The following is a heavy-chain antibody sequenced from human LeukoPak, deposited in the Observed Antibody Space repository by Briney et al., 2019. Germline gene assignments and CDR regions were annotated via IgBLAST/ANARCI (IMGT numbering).Heavy chain of an antibody. Sequence: GGSLRLSCAASGFTFSIYGMNWVRQAPGKGLEWVSLISGSGGSTYYADSVKGRFTISRENSKNTLYLQMNSLRAEDTAVYYCAKVGVLAGSKYFDYWGQGTLVTVSS. CDR1: GFTFSIYG. J-gene: IGHJ4*02. CDR3: AKVGVLAGSKYFDY. V-gene: IGHV3-23*01. CDR2: ISGSGGST. D-gene: IGHD3-10*01.